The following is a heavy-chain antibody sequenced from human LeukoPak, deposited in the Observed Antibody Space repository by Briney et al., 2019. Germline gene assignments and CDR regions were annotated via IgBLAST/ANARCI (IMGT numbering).Heavy chain of an antibody. J-gene: IGHJ3*01. Sequence: GGSLRLSCAASGFSLDDYAMHWVRQAPGQGLEWVSSISWDGRNMAYAASVKGRFTISRDNVQNSLYLQMYSLKIDDTAFYYCIKDMGFDLLKDAFDLWGQGMLVTASS. CDR3: IKDMGFDLLKDAFDL. V-gene: IGHV3-9*01. CDR2: ISWDGRNM. D-gene: IGHD1-26*01. CDR1: GFSLDDYA.